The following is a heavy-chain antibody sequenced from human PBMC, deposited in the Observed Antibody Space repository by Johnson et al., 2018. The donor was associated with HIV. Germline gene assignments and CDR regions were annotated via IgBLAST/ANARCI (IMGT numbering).Heavy chain of an antibody. CDR1: GFTFSSYG. V-gene: IGHV3-30*05. J-gene: IGHJ3*02. Sequence: QVQLVESGGGVVQPGRSLRLSCAASGFTFSSYGMHWVRQAPGKGLAWVAVISYDGSNKYYADSVKGSFTISSDNSKNTLYLQMNSLRAEGTAVYYCARVGRPWLPRDAFDMWGQGTMVTVSS. D-gene: IGHD6-19*01. CDR2: ISYDGSNK. CDR3: ARVGRPWLPRDAFDM.